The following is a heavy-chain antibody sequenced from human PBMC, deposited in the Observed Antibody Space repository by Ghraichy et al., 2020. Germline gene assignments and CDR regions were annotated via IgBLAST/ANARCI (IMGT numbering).Heavy chain of an antibody. CDR1: GFTVSSNY. D-gene: IGHD6-19*01. CDR3: ARDFVAVAGAG. J-gene: IGHJ4*02. CDR2: IYSGGST. Sequence: GGSLRLSCAASGFTVSSNYMSWVRQAPGKGLEWVSVIYSGGSTYYADSVKGRFTISRDNSKNTLYHQMNSLRAEDTAVYYCARDFVAVAGAGWGQGTLVTVSS. V-gene: IGHV3-66*01.